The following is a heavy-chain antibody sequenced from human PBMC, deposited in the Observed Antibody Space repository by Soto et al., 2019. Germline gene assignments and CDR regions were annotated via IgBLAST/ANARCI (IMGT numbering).Heavy chain of an antibody. Sequence: EVQLVESGGGLVQPGGSLRLSCAASGFTFSSYWMSWVRQAPGKGLEWVANIKQDGSEKYYVDSVKGRFTISRDNAKNSLYLQMNSLRAEDTAVYYCARAPWEIRITMVGPEGVPYYYYYMDVWGKGTTVTVSS. CDR1: GFTFSSYW. CDR2: IKQDGSEK. CDR3: ARAPWEIRITMVGPEGVPYYYYYMDV. J-gene: IGHJ6*03. D-gene: IGHD3-10*01. V-gene: IGHV3-7*01.